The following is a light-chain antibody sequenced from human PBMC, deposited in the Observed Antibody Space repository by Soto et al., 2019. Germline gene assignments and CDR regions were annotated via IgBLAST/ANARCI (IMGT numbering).Light chain of an antibody. CDR2: DAS. CDR3: QHYTSYSEA. V-gene: IGKV3-11*01. J-gene: IGKJ1*01. CDR1: QSGSSY. Sequence: EIVLTQAPGTLSLSPGERATLACRASQSGSSYLDWYQQKPGQAPRFLIYDASNRATGIPARFSGSGAGTDFTLTISSLQPDDFATYYCQHYTSYSEAFGQGTKVDNK.